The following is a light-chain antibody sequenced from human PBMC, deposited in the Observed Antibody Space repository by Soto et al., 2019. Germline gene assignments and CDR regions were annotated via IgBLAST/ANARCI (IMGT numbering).Light chain of an antibody. J-gene: IGKJ5*01. V-gene: IGKV3-20*01. Sequence: EIVLTQSPGTLSLSPGERATLSRRASQSVSSSFLAWYQQKPGQAPRLLIYGASSRATGIPDRFSGSGSGTDFTLTISGLEPEDFAVYYCQQYGSSPITFGQGTRLEIK. CDR2: GAS. CDR3: QQYGSSPIT. CDR1: QSVSSSF.